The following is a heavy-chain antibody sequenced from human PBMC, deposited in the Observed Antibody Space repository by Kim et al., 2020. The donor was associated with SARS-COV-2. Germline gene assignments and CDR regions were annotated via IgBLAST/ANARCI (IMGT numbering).Heavy chain of an antibody. D-gene: IGHD1-26*01. CDR2: INSDASST. CDR1: GFTFSSYW. CDR3: ARRSFSGGYYYFDY. V-gene: IGHV3-74*01. J-gene: IGHJ4*02. Sequence: GSLRLSCAASGFTFSSYWMHWVRQAPGKGLVWVSRINSDASSTSYADSVKGRFTISRDDAKNTLYLQMNSLRAEDTAVYYCARRSFSGGYYYFDYWGQGTLVTVSS.